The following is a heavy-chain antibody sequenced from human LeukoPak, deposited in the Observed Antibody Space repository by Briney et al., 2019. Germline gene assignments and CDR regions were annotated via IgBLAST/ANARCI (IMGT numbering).Heavy chain of an antibody. CDR1: GYTFTGYY. CDR2: MNPNSGNT. Sequence: GASVKVSCKASGYTFTGYYMHWVRQAPGQGLEWMGWMNPNSGNTGYAQKFQGRVTMTRNTSISTAYMELSSLRSEDTAVYYCARDGLNGMDVWGQGTTVTVSS. V-gene: IGHV1-8*02. J-gene: IGHJ6*02. CDR3: ARDGLNGMDV.